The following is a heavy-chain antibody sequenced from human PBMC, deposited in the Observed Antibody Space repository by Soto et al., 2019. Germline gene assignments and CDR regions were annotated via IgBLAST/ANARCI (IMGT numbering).Heavy chain of an antibody. CDR2: IYYSGST. D-gene: IGHD3-10*01. Sequence: SETLSLTCTVSGGSISSYYWSWIRQPPGKGLEWIGEIYYSGSTNYNPSLKSRVTISVDKSKNQFSLKLSSVTAADTAVYYCARRPVTTAKYYYGSGSYFHWGQGTLVTVSS. CDR3: ARRPVTTAKYYYGSGSYFH. J-gene: IGHJ4*02. CDR1: GGSISSYY. V-gene: IGHV4-59*12.